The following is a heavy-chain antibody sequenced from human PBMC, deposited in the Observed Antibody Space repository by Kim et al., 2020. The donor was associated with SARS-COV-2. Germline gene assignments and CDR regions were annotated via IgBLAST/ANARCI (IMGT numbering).Heavy chain of an antibody. Sequence: GGSLRLSCAASGFTFSSYSMNWVRQAPGKGLEWVSSISSSSSYIYYADSVKGRFTISRDNAKNSLYLQMNSLRAEDTAVYYCARGGLPLDAFDIWGQGTMVTVSS. V-gene: IGHV3-21*01. CDR1: GFTFSSYS. CDR3: ARGGLPLDAFDI. D-gene: IGHD5-12*01. CDR2: ISSSSSYI. J-gene: IGHJ3*02.